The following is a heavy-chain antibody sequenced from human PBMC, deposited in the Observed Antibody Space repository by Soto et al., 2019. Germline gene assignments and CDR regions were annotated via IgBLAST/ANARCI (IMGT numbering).Heavy chain of an antibody. V-gene: IGHV4-59*01. CDR3: ARYCGGDCYTYYYYGLEV. CDR2: IGYVYNTGST. CDR1: GRSISGYY. D-gene: IGHD2-21*02. Sequence: SETLSLTCSVSGRSISGYYWSWIRQPPGKGLEWIGYIGYVYNTGSTNYNPSLKSRVTISVDTSKNQFSLKLSSVTAADTAVYYCARYCGGDCYTYYYYGLEVWGQGTTVTVSS. J-gene: IGHJ6*02.